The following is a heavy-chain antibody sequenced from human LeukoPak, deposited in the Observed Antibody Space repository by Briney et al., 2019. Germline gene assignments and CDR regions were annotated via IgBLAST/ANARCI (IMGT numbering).Heavy chain of an antibody. V-gene: IGHV1-8*03. D-gene: IGHD2-2*01. CDR3: ASAGSTSLRGYYMDV. CDR2: MNPNSGNT. CDR1: GYTFTSYD. J-gene: IGHJ6*03. Sequence: ASVKVSCKASGYTFTSYDINWVRQATGQGLEWMGWMNPNSGNTGYAQKFQGRVTITRNTSISTAYMELSSLRSEDTAVYYCASAGSTSLRGYYMDVWGKGTTVTVSS.